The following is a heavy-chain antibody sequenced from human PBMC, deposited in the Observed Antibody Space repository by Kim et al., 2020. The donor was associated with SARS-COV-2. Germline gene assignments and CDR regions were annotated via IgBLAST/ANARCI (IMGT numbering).Heavy chain of an antibody. CDR3: TTDLEQGYSYATNHY. CDR1: GFTFSNAW. J-gene: IGHJ4*02. D-gene: IGHD5-18*01. Sequence: GGSLRLSCAASGFTFSNAWMSWVRQAPGKGLEWVGRIKSKTDGGTTDYAAPVKGRFTISRDDSKNTLYLQMNSLKTEDTAVYYCTTDLEQGYSYATNHYWGQGTLVTVSS. V-gene: IGHV3-15*01. CDR2: IKSKTDGGTT.